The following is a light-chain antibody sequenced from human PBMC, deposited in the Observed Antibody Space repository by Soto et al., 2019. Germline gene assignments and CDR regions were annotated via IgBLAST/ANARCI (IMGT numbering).Light chain of an antibody. CDR2: GVN. V-gene: IGLV2-14*01. J-gene: IGLJ1*01. Sequence: QSALTQPASVSGSPGQSITLSCTGTSSDVGGYNAVSWYQQHPGKAPKLMIFGVNERPSGVSNRFSGSKSGNTASLTISGLQAEDEADYYCASYAPGGAYVFGTATKLTVL. CDR3: ASYAPGGAYV. CDR1: SSDVGGYNA.